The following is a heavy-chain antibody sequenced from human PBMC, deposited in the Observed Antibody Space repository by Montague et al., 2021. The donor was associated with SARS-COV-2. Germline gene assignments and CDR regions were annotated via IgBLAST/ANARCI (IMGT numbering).Heavy chain of an antibody. J-gene: IGHJ5*02. CDR3: ARTEYNWNDWFDP. Sequence: SETLSLTCSVPGGSISSYYWSWIRQSPGKGPEWIGYIFHSGIIDYKPSLKSRVTISVDMSKNQFSLQLNSVTAADSAVYYCARTEYNWNDWFDPWGQGTLVTVSS. D-gene: IGHD1-20*01. CDR2: IFHSGII. CDR1: GGSISSYY. V-gene: IGHV4-59*13.